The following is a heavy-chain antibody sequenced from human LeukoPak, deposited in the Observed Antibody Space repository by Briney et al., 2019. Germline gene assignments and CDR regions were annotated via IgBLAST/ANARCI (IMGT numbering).Heavy chain of an antibody. CDR2: IYYSGST. Sequence: SETLSLTCTVSGGSISSYYWSWIRQPPGKGLEWIGYIYYSGSTNYNPSLKSRATISVDTSKNQFSLKLSSVTAADTAVYYCARLSGYSSGHYYSDYWGQGALVTVSS. D-gene: IGHD3-22*01. CDR1: GGSISSYY. J-gene: IGHJ4*02. CDR3: ARLSGYSSGHYYSDY. V-gene: IGHV4-59*01.